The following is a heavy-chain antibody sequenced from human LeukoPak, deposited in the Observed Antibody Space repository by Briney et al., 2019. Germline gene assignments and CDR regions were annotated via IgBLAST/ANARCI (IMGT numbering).Heavy chain of an antibody. CDR2: ISYDGSNK. Sequence: GGSLRLSCAASGFTFSSYGMHWVRQAPGKGLEWVAVISYDGSNKYYADSVKGRFTISRDNSKNTLYLQMNSLRAEDTAVYYCARGGHGDFSFDYWGQGTLVTVSS. CDR1: GFTFSSYG. D-gene: IGHD4-17*01. CDR3: ARGGHGDFSFDY. J-gene: IGHJ4*02. V-gene: IGHV3-30*03.